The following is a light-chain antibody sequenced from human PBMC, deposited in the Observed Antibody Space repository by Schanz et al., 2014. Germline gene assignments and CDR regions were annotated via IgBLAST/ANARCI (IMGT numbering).Light chain of an antibody. CDR2: GAS. CDR1: QSVSSN. J-gene: IGKJ1*01. CDR3: QQANSFPRT. V-gene: IGKV3-15*01. Sequence: PGERATLSCRASQSVSSNLAWYQQKPGQAPRLLIYGASTRATGVPARFSGSGSGTYFTLSISSLQSEDFATYYCQQANSFPRTFGQGTKVEV.